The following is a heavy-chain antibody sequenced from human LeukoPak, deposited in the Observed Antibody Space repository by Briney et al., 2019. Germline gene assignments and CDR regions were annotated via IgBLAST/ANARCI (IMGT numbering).Heavy chain of an antibody. J-gene: IGHJ4*02. CDR2: IKSKTDGGTT. D-gene: IGHD3-9*01. V-gene: IGHV3-15*01. Sequence: GGSLRVSCAASGFTFSNAWMSWVRQAPGKGLEWVGRIKSKTDGGTTDYAAPVKGRFTISRDDSKNTLYLQMNSMKTEDTAVYYCTTDVYYDILTGYYSWGQGTLVTVSS. CDR3: TTDVYYDILTGYYS. CDR1: GFTFSNAW.